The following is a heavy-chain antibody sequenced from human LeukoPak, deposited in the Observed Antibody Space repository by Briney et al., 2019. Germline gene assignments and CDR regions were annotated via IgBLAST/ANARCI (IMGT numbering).Heavy chain of an antibody. V-gene: IGHV3-21*01. D-gene: IGHD3-22*01. CDR2: ISSSSSYI. CDR1: GFTFSSYS. J-gene: IGHJ3*02. Sequence: GGSLRLSCAASGFTFSSYSMNWVRQAPGKGLEWVSSISSSSSYIYYADSVKGRFTISRDNAKNSLYLQMNSLRAEDTAVYYCSSSGRSDAFDIWGQGTMVTVSS. CDR3: SSSGRSDAFDI.